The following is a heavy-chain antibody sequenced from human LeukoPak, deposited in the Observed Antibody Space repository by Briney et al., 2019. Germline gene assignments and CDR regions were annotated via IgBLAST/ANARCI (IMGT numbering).Heavy chain of an antibody. CDR2: IRRRGDTT. J-gene: IGHJ4*02. Sequence: PGGSLRLSCGASGFTFSNYAMNWVRQVPGKGLEWLSGIRRRGDTTYYTDSVKGRFTISRDNSNNTLYLQMNTLRADDTAVYYCSKATGPNSFRYIEYWGQGTLVTVSS. V-gene: IGHV3-23*01. CDR1: GFTFSNYA. CDR3: SKATGPNSFRYIEY. D-gene: IGHD1-14*01.